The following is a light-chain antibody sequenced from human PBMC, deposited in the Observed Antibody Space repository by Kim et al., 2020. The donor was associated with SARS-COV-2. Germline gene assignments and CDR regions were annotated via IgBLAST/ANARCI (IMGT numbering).Light chain of an antibody. CDR2: GHN. Sequence: KTVRISYTGCSGSIASTYVKWYQQRPGSAPTTVIYGHNQRPSGIPELFSGSIDSSFNSASLTISALRTEDEADYNCQSYDITTLWVFGRGTKLTV. J-gene: IGLJ3*02. CDR1: SGSIASTY. CDR3: QSYDITTLWV. V-gene: IGLV6-57*02.